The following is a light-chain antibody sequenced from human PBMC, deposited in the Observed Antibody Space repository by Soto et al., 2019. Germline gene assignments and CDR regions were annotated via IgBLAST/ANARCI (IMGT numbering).Light chain of an antibody. CDR1: QSVSISH. V-gene: IGKV3-20*01. J-gene: IGKJ2*01. CDR3: QQYGSTPRVT. CDR2: GAS. Sequence: EIVLTQSPGTLSLSPGERATLSCRASQSVSISHLAWYQQKPGQAPRLLIYGASISATGIPDRFSGSGSCTDVTLTISTLEHEDVAGYYCQQYGSTPRVTFGQGTKLEI.